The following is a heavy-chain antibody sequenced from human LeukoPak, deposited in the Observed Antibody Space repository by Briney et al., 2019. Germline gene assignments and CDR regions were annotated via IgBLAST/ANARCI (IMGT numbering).Heavy chain of an antibody. Sequence: PGGSLRLSCAASGFIFDDYAIHWVRHAPGKGLEWVSGISWNSGSIAYADSVKGRFTISRDNAKNSLYLQMNSLRAEDTALYYCARAIGVTCISTSCYSFDHWGQGTLVTVSS. V-gene: IGHV3-9*01. CDR1: GFIFDDYA. CDR2: ISWNSGSI. CDR3: ARAIGVTCISTSCYSFDH. D-gene: IGHD2-2*02. J-gene: IGHJ4*02.